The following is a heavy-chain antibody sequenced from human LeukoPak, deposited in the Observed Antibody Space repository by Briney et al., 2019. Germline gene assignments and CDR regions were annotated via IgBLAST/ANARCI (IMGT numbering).Heavy chain of an antibody. CDR1: GGTFSSSA. V-gene: IGHV1-69*04. D-gene: IGHD3-10*01. J-gene: IGHJ6*02. Sequence: ASVKVSCKASGGTFSSSAISWVRQAPGQGLEWMGRIIPILGIANYAQKFQGRVTITADKSTSTAYMELSSLRSEDTAVYYCARGDTYYYGPVHLYGMDVWGQGTTVTVSS. CDR3: ARGDTYYYGPVHLYGMDV. CDR2: IIPILGIA.